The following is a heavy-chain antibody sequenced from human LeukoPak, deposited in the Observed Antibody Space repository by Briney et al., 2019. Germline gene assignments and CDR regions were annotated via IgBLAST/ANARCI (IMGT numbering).Heavy chain of an antibody. CDR2: IYSGGNT. J-gene: IGHJ4*02. V-gene: IGHV3-53*01. Sequence: GGSLRLSCAASGFTFSNAWMSWVRQAPGKGLEWVSVIYSGGNTYYADSVKGRFTISRDNSQNTLYLQMNSLRAEDTAVYYCARGKQQLVIFDYWGQGALVTVSS. D-gene: IGHD6-13*01. CDR1: GFTFSNAW. CDR3: ARGKQQLVIFDY.